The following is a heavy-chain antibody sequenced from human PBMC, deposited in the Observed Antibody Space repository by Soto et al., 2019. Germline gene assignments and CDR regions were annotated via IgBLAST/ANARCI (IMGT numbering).Heavy chain of an antibody. CDR3: ARDLRVGQPERWMRKPESDY. J-gene: IGHJ4*02. Sequence: ASVKVSCKASGYTFTGYYMHWVRQAPGQGLEWMGWINPNSGGTNYAQKFQGRVTMTRDTSISTAYMELSRLRSDDTAVYYCARDLRVGQPERWMRKPESDYWGQGTLVTVSS. CDR1: GYTFTGYY. D-gene: IGHD5-12*01. CDR2: INPNSGGT. V-gene: IGHV1-2*02.